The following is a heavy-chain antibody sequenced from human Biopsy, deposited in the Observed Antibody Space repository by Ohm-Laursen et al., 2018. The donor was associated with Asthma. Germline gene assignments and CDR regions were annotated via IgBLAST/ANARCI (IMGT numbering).Heavy chain of an antibody. CDR1: GGSINNFY. CDR3: ARGVDRVTGLLDHFDS. V-gene: IGHV4-59*01. CDR2: VYYSGST. Sequence: SQTLSLTCTVSGGSINNFYWSCIRQPPGKGLESIGHVYYSGSTNYNPSLKSRVTISIDASKNQFSLKLTSVTAADTAVYYCARGVDRVTGLLDHFDSWGQGTLVTVSS. J-gene: IGHJ4*02. D-gene: IGHD2-21*02.